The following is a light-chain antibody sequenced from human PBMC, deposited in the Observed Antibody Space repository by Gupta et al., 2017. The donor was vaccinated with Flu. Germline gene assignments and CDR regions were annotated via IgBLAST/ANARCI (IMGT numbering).Light chain of an antibody. CDR2: QES. Sequence: SYELTQPPSVSVSPGQTASITCTGDKLGEKYACWYQQKPGQAPVRIIYQESKRPSGIPARFSGSNAGTTATPTLTGTKAMDEADDDCHARASTTNMGVFGSGTKLTVL. V-gene: IGLV3-1*01. CDR3: HARASTTNMGV. CDR1: KLGEKY. J-gene: IGLJ2*01.